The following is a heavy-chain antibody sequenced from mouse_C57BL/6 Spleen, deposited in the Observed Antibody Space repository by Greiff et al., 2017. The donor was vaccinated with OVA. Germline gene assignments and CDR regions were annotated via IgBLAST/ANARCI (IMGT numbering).Heavy chain of an antibody. CDR3: ARGYYSNYGGYFDY. V-gene: IGHV1-64*01. J-gene: IGHJ2*01. CDR2: IHPNSGST. D-gene: IGHD2-5*01. CDR1: GYTFTSYW. Sequence: VQLQQPGAELVKPGASVKLSCKASGYTFTSYWMYWVKQRPGQGLEWIGMIHPNSGSTNYNEKFKSKVTLTVDKSSSTAYMQLSSLTSEDSAVYYCARGYYSNYGGYFDYWGQGTTLTVSS.